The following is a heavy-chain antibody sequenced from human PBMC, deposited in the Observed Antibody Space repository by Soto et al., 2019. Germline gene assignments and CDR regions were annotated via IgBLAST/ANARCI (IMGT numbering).Heavy chain of an antibody. CDR2: IYHSGST. V-gene: IGHV4-4*02. CDR3: ARADGGSGSYGYYYYYYMDV. J-gene: IGHJ6*03. Sequence: PSETLSLTCAVSSGSISSSNWWSWVRQPPGKGLEWIGEIYHSGSTNYNPSLKSRVTISVDKSKNQFSLKLSSVTAADTAVYYCARADGGSGSYGYYYYYYMDVWGKGTTVTVSS. D-gene: IGHD3-10*01. CDR1: SGSISSSNW.